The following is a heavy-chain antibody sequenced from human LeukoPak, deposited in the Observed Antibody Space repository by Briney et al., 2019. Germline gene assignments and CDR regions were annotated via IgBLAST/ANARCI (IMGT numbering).Heavy chain of an antibody. CDR3: ARGSRVNFVY. CDR1: GGSISTDY. CDR2: FSYSGST. J-gene: IGHJ4*02. V-gene: IGHV4-59*01. D-gene: IGHD3-16*01. Sequence: SETLSLTCTVSGGSISTDYCTWIRQPPGKGLEWIGYFSYSGSTNYNPSLKSRVTISVDKSKNQFSLKLSSVTAADTAVYYCARGSRVNFVYWGQGMLVTVSS.